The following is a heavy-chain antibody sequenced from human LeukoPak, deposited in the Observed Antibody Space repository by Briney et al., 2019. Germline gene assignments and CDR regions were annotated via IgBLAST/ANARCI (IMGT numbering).Heavy chain of an antibody. V-gene: IGHV1-69*05. CDR2: IIPIFGTA. CDR1: GGTFSSYA. Sequence: ASVKVSRKASGGTFSSYAISWVRQAPGQGLEWMGGIIPIFGTANYAQKFQGRVTITTDESTSTAYMELSSLRSEDTAVYYCARGADHSSSWYSPVFDYWGQGTLVTVSS. D-gene: IGHD6-13*01. J-gene: IGHJ4*02. CDR3: ARGADHSSSWYSPVFDY.